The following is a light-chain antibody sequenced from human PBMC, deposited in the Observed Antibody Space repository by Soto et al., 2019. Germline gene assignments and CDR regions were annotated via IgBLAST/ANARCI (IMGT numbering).Light chain of an antibody. CDR2: YAS. CDR1: QSVGTT. J-gene: IGKJ5*01. V-gene: IGKV3-15*01. CDR3: QQYNNWPPIT. Sequence: PGERATLSCRASQSVGTTVAWYQQKSGQAPRLLIYYASTRATGVPARFSGSASGTDFTLTISSLQSGDFAVYYCQQYNNWPPITFGQGTRLEIK.